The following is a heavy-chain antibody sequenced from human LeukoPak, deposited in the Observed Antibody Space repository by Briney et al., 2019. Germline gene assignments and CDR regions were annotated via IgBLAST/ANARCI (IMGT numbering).Heavy chain of an antibody. CDR2: IYYSGST. Sequence: PSETLSFTCTVSGGSISSYYWSWIRQPPGKGLEWIGYIYYSGSTNYNPSLKSRVTISVDTSKNQFSLKLSSVTAADTAVYYCARADSSGYLPFDYWGQGTLVTVSS. J-gene: IGHJ4*02. V-gene: IGHV4-59*08. D-gene: IGHD3-22*01. CDR1: GGSISSYY. CDR3: ARADSSGYLPFDY.